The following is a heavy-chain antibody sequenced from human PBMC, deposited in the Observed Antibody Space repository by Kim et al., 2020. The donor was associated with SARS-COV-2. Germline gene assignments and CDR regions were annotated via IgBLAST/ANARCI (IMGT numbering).Heavy chain of an antibody. D-gene: IGHD3-10*01. Sequence: SETLSLTCAVYGGSFSGYYWSWIRQPPGKGLEWIGEINHSGSTNYNPSLMSRVTISVDTSKNQFSLKLSSVTAADTAVYYCARGRGFGHNNWFDPWGQGTLVTVSS. J-gene: IGHJ5*02. V-gene: IGHV4-34*01. CDR1: GGSFSGYY. CDR2: INHSGST. CDR3: ARGRGFGHNNWFDP.